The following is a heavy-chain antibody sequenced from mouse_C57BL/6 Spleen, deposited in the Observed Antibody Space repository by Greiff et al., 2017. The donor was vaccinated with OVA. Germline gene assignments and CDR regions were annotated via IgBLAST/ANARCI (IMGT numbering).Heavy chain of an antibody. CDR1: GYTFTSYW. V-gene: IGHV1-69*01. J-gene: IGHJ2*01. D-gene: IGHD2-5*01. CDR3: ARSEDYSNFDY. Sequence: QVQLQQPGAELVMPGASVKLSCKASGYTFTSYWMHWVKQRPGQGLEWIGEIDPSDSYTNYNQKFKGKSTLTVDKSSSTAYMQLSSLTSEDSAVYYCARSEDYSNFDYWGQGTTRTVSS. CDR2: IDPSDSYT.